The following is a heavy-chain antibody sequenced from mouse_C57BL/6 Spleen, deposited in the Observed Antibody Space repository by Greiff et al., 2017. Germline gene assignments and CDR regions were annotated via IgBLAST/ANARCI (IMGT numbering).Heavy chain of an antibody. D-gene: IGHD1-1*02. CDR1: GYTFTSYW. V-gene: IGHV1-74*01. CDR2: IHPSVSDT. CDR3: APWDYGGAMDY. Sequence: QVQLQQPGAELVKPGASVKVSCKASGYTFTSYWMHWVKQRPGQGLEWIGRIHPSVSDTNYNQKFKGKATLTVDKSSSTAYMQLSSLTSEDSAVYYCAPWDYGGAMDYWGQGTSVTVSS. J-gene: IGHJ4*01.